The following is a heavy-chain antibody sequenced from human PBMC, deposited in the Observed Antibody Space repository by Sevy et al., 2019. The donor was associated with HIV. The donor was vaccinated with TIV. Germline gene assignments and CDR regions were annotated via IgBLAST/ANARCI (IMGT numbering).Heavy chain of an antibody. Sequence: SETLSLTCTVSGGSIRTYLWTWIRQPPGKGLEYIGNIFYGGSANYNPSLKSRVTISVGTSTNQHSLRLSSVTAADTAVYYCARPYSSGWSGAFDILGQGTMVTVSS. CDR3: ARPYSSGWSGAFDI. CDR1: GGSIRTYL. V-gene: IGHV4-59*08. J-gene: IGHJ3*02. D-gene: IGHD6-19*01. CDR2: IFYGGSA.